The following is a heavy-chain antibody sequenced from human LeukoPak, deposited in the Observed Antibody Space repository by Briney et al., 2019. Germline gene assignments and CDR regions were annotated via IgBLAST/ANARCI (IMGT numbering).Heavy chain of an antibody. V-gene: IGHV3-7*04. CDR1: GFTFSSYW. Sequence: GGSLRLSCAASGFTFSSYWMSCVRQAPGKGLEWVANIKQDGSEKYYVDSVKGRFTISRDNANNSLYLQMNTLRAEDTAVYYCATALQPFDYWGQGTLVTVSS. J-gene: IGHJ4*02. CDR3: ATALQPFDY. CDR2: IKQDGSEK. D-gene: IGHD2-2*01.